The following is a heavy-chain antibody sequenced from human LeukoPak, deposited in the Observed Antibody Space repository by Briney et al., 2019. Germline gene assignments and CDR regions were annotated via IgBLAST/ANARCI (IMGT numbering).Heavy chain of an antibody. Sequence: ASVKVSCKASRYTFTGYYMHWVRQAPGQGLEWMGRINPNSGGTNYAQKFQGRVTMTRDTSISSAYMELSRLRSDDTAVYYCARTGGYCSGGSCYSNWFAPWGQGTLVTVSA. CDR2: INPNSGGT. V-gene: IGHV1-2*06. CDR1: RYTFTGYY. J-gene: IGHJ5*02. D-gene: IGHD2-15*01. CDR3: ARTGGYCSGGSCYSNWFAP.